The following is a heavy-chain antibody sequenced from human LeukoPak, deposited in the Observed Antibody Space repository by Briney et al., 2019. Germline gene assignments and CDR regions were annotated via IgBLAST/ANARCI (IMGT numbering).Heavy chain of an antibody. Sequence: GGSLRLSCRASRFSFSNYDMHWVRQAPGKGLEWVAVISYDGSNKYYADSVKGRFTISRDNSKNTLYLQMNSLGAEDTAAYYCAKETHSSSWYNYWGQGTLVTVSS. CDR2: ISYDGSNK. J-gene: IGHJ4*02. V-gene: IGHV3-30*18. CDR1: RFSFSNYD. D-gene: IGHD6-13*01. CDR3: AKETHSSSWYNY.